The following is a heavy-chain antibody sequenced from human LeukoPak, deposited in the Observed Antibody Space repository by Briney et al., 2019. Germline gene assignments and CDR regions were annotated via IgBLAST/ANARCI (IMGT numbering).Heavy chain of an antibody. Sequence: GGSLRLSCAASGFTFSSYAMSWVRQAPGKGLEWVSAISGSGGSTYYADSVKGRFTISRDNSKNTLYRQMNSLRAEDTAVYYCANIEGASSGYSPFDYWGQGTLVTVSS. D-gene: IGHD3-22*01. CDR1: GFTFSSYA. J-gene: IGHJ4*02. V-gene: IGHV3-23*01. CDR2: ISGSGGST. CDR3: ANIEGASSGYSPFDY.